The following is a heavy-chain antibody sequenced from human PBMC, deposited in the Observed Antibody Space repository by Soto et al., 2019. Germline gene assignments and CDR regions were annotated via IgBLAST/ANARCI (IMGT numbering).Heavy chain of an antibody. CDR3: ARGVRLRVAPPWEGYSYYMDV. J-gene: IGHJ6*03. V-gene: IGHV4-59*01. CDR2: IYSSGST. CDR1: GTSISSYY. D-gene: IGHD3-3*01. Sequence: QVQLQESGPGLVKPSETLSLTCIVSGTSISSYYWRWIRQPPGKGLEWIGDIYSSGSTNYNPSLKSRVTISVDTSKIQFSLKLNSVTAADTAVYYCARGVRLRVAPPWEGYSYYMDVWGKGTTVTVSS.